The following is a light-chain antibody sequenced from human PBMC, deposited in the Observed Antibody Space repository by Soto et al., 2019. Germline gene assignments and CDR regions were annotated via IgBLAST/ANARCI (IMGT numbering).Light chain of an antibody. Sequence: EMVLTQSPATLSLSPVERATISCRASQSVSRYLAWYQQKPGQAPRLLIYDASNRATGIPARFSGSGSGTDFTLTISSLEPEDFAVYYCQQRSNWPPYTFGQGTKLEIK. J-gene: IGKJ2*01. CDR3: QQRSNWPPYT. CDR2: DAS. CDR1: QSVSRY. V-gene: IGKV3-11*01.